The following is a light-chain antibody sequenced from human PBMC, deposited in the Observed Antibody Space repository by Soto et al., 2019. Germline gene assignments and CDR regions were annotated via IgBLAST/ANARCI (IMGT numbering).Light chain of an antibody. CDR2: EVT. J-gene: IGLJ1*01. CDR1: GSDVGGYDY. CDR3: SSYTSSSTYV. V-gene: IGLV2-14*01. Sequence: QSVLTQPASVSGSPGQSITISCTGTGSDVGGYDYVSWYQHHPGKAPKVMVYEVTNRPSWVYNRFSGAKSGNTASLTISGLLAEDEADYYCSSYTSSSTYVFGTGTKVTVL.